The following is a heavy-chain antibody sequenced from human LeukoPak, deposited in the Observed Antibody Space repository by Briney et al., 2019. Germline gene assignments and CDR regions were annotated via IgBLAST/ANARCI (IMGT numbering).Heavy chain of an antibody. CDR3: AKWGDYDILTGYYDSDY. Sequence: GGSLRLSCAASGFTFSIYAMSWVRQAPGKGLEWVSAIVGSGSSTYYADSVKGRFTISRDNSKNTLYLQLNRLRAEDTAVYYCAKWGDYDILTGYYDSDYWGQGTLVTVSS. CDR1: GFTFSIYA. J-gene: IGHJ4*02. V-gene: IGHV3-23*01. CDR2: IVGSGSST. D-gene: IGHD3-9*01.